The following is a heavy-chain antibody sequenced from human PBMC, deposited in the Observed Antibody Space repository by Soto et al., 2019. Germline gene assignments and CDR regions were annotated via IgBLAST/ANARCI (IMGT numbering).Heavy chain of an antibody. V-gene: IGHV1-69*12. CDR3: ARDYRELQPDLDAFDI. J-gene: IGHJ3*02. D-gene: IGHD1-26*01. Sequence: QVQLVQSGAEVKKPGSSVKVSCKASGGTFSSYAISWVRQAPGQGLEWMGGIIPIFGTANYAQKFQGRVTITADESTSTAYMELSSLRSEDTAVYYCARDYRELQPDLDAFDIWGQGTMVTVSS. CDR1: GGTFSSYA. CDR2: IIPIFGTA.